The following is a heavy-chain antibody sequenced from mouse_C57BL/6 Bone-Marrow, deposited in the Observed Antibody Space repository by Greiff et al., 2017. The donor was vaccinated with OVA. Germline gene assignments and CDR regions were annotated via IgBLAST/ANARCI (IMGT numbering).Heavy chain of an antibody. J-gene: IGHJ1*03. D-gene: IGHD2-3*01. Sequence: QVQLPQPGAELVKPGASVKLSCKASGSTFTSYWMHWVKQRPGLGLEWIGSIDPNSGGTKYNEKFKSKATLTVDKPSSTTYMQLSSLTSEDSAVYFCARTLLCDWFFDFWGTGTAVTVSA. V-gene: IGHV1-72*01. CDR2: IDPNSGGT. CDR1: GSTFTSYW. CDR3: ARTLLCDWFFDF.